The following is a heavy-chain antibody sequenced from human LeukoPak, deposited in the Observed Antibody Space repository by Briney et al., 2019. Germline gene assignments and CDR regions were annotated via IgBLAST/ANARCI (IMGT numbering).Heavy chain of an antibody. V-gene: IGHV3-53*01. D-gene: IGHD4/OR15-4a*01. CDR1: GFTVSSNS. J-gene: IGHJ4*02. Sequence: GGSLRLSCTVSGFTVSSNSMSWVRQAPGKGLEWVSFIFSSTHYSDSVKGRFTISRDNSKNTLYLQMNRLRAEDTAVYYCARRAGAYSHPYDYWGQGTLVTVSS. CDR2: IFSST. CDR3: ARRAGAYSHPYDY.